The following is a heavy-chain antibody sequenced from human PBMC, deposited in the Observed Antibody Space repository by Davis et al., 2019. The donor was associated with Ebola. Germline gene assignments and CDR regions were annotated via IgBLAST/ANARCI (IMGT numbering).Heavy chain of an antibody. CDR3: ARGSGYSSGWGDS. V-gene: IGHV3-23*01. CDR2: ISGSGGST. Sequence: GESLKISCAASGFTFSSYAMSWVRQAPGKGLEWVSAISGSGGSTFYADSVKGRFTISRDNSENTLYLQMNSLTADDTAVYYCARGSGYSSGWGDSWGRGTLVTVSS. J-gene: IGHJ5*01. D-gene: IGHD6-19*01. CDR1: GFTFSSYA.